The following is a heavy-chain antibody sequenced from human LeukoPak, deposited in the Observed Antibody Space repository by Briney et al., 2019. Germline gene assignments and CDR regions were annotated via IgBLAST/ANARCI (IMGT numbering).Heavy chain of an antibody. J-gene: IGHJ4*02. D-gene: IGHD3-10*01. CDR2: ISSSGSTI. CDR1: GFTVSSNY. Sequence: TTGGSLRLSCAASGFTVSSNYMSWVRQAPGKGLQWVSYISSSGSTIYYADSVKGRFTISRDNAKNSLYLQMNSLRAEDTAVYYCARDRGGLTVSFDYWGQGTLVTVSS. V-gene: IGHV3-11*01. CDR3: ARDRGGLTVSFDY.